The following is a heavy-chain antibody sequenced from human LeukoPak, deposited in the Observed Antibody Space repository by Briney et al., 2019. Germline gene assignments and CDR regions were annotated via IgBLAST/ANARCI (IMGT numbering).Heavy chain of an antibody. J-gene: IGHJ4*02. D-gene: IGHD3-10*01. CDR3: ARDRGVNGFDY. CDR2: IYSGGST. V-gene: IGHV3-53*01. CDR1: GFTVSSNY. Sequence: GGSLRLSCAASGFTVSSNYMSWVRQAPGKGLEWVSVIYSGGSTYYADSVKGRFTISRDNSKNTLYLQMDSLRAEDTAVYYCARDRGVNGFDYWGQGTLVTVSS.